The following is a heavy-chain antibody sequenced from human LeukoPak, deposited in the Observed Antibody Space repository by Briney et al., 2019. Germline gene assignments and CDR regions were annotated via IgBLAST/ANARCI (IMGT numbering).Heavy chain of an antibody. CDR1: GFTFSSYS. CDR2: ISSSSSYI. J-gene: IGHJ4*02. D-gene: IGHD3-16*01. V-gene: IGHV3-21*01. CDR3: ASGPFLDY. Sequence: GGSLRLSCAASGFTFSSYSMNWVRQAPGKGLEWVSSISSSSSYIYYADSVKGRFTISRDNSKNTLYLQMNSLRAEDTAVYYCASGPFLDYWGQGTLVTVSS.